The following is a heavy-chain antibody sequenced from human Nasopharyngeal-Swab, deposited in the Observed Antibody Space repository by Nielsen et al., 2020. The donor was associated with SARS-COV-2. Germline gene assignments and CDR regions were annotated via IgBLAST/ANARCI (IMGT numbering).Heavy chain of an antibody. V-gene: IGHV3-11*06. CDR1: GFTFSDYY. J-gene: IGHJ4*02. CDR3: ARALPDTYCGGDCYYN. Sequence: GGSLRLSCAASGFTFSDYYMSWTRQAPGKGLEWVSYISSSSSYTNYADSVKGRFTISRDNAKNSLYLQMNSLRAEDTAVYYCARALPDTYCGGDCYYNWGQGTLVTVSS. CDR2: ISSSSSYT. D-gene: IGHD2-21*02.